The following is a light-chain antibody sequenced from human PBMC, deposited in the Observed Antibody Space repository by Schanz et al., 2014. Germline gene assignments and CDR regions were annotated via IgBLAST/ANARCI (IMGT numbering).Light chain of an antibody. CDR2: GAS. J-gene: IGKJ5*01. CDR1: QSVSSGY. V-gene: IGKV3-20*01. Sequence: ENVLTQSPGTLSLSPGERATLSCRASQSVSSGYLAWYQQKPGQAPRLLIYGASSRATGIPDRFSGSGSGTDFTLTISRLEPEDFAVYYCQQYGSSPLTFGQGTRLEIK. CDR3: QQYGSSPLT.